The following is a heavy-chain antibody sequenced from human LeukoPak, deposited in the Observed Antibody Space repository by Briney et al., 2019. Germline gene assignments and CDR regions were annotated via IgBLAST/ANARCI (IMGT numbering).Heavy chain of an antibody. CDR2: IKSDGSEK. Sequence: GGSLRVSCVVSEFTFRSNWMNWVRQAPGKGLEGVANIKSDGSEKYYADSVKGRFTISRDNAKNSLYLQMNSLKAEDTAVYYCASGSGWRQLYWGQGTLVTVSP. CDR1: EFTFRSNW. J-gene: IGHJ4*02. CDR3: ASGSGWRQLY. D-gene: IGHD5-24*01. V-gene: IGHV3-7*01.